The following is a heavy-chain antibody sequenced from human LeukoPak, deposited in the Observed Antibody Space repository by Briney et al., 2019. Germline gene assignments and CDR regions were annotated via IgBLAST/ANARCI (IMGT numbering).Heavy chain of an antibody. D-gene: IGHD3-3*01. J-gene: IGHJ5*02. CDR2: ISYDGSNK. CDR1: GFTVSSYA. V-gene: IGHV3-30*01. CDR3: ARETNFWSGYRWFDP. Sequence: GGSLRLSCAASGFTVSSYAMHWVRQAPGEGLDWVALISYDGSNKYFADSVKGRFTISRDNSKNTLYLEMNSLRTEDTAVYYCARETNFWSGYRWFDPWGQGTLVTVSS.